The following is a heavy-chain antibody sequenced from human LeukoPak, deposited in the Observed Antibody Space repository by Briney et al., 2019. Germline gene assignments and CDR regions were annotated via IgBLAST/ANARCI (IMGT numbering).Heavy chain of an antibody. CDR2: ISSSGSTI. D-gene: IGHD2-2*01. J-gene: IGHJ6*03. CDR1: GFTFSNAW. CDR3: ARRGYQPPHYYVDV. Sequence: GGSLRLSCAASGFTFSNAWMSWVRQAPGKGLEWVSYISSSGSTIYYADSVKGRFTISRDNAKNSLYLQMNSLRAEDTAVYYCARRGYQPPHYYVDVWGKGTAVTVSS. V-gene: IGHV3-11*04.